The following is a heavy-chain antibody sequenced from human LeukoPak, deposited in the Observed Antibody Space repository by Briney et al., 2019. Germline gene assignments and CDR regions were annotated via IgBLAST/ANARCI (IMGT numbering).Heavy chain of an antibody. V-gene: IGHV5-51*01. CDR3: ARRGATGEADGAFDI. D-gene: IGHD3-10*01. J-gene: IGHJ3*02. Sequence: GESLKISCKGSGYRYTSYWIGWVRQMPGKGLEWMGIIYPGDSDTRYSPSFQGQVTISADRSISTAYLQWSSLKASDTAVYYCARRGATGEADGAFDIWGQGTMVTVTS. CDR2: IYPGDSDT. CDR1: GYRYTSYW.